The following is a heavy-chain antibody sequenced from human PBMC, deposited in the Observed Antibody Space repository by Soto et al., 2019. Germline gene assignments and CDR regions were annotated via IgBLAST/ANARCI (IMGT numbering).Heavy chain of an antibody. CDR3: ARNPGVNWA. V-gene: IGHV3-66*01. CDR2: MYSGGGT. D-gene: IGHD3-10*01. J-gene: IGHJ6*04. CDR1: GFTVSNNY. Sequence: EVQLVESGGGLVQPGGSLRLSCVASGFTVSNNYMTWVRQAPGKGLEWVSNMYSGGGTYYTDSVKGRFTISRDSSTNTLNLQMDKGRAGDPVGYFFARNPGVNWAWGKGTTVTVSS.